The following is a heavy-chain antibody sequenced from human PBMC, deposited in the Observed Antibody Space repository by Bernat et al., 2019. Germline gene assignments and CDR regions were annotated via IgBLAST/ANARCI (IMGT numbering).Heavy chain of an antibody. J-gene: IGHJ4*02. CDR2: ISSGSTTK. D-gene: IGHD2-15*01. V-gene: IGHV3-48*03. CDR1: GFTFSIFE. CDR3: ASRTWSRSGFYFDY. Sequence: EVELVESGGRLVQPGGSLRLSCAVSGFTFSIFEMNWVRQAPGKGLEWVSYISSGSTTKFYADSVKGRFTISRDNAKNSPYLEMSSLRAEDTATSCCASRTWSRSGFYFDYWGQGTLVIVSS.